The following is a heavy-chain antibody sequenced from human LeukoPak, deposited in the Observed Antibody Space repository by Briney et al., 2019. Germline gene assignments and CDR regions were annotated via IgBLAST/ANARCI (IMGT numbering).Heavy chain of an antibody. V-gene: IGHV4-61*02. J-gene: IGHJ4*02. CDR3: ARGEDFERYYLAY. CDR1: GDSISSGDYY. CDR2: ISSSGST. Sequence: SETLSLTCTVSGDSISSGDYYWSWIRQPAGKGLEWIGRISSSGSTNYNPSLKSRVTISVDTSKNQFSLKLTSVTAADTAVYFCARGEDFERYYLAYWGQGTLVTVSS. D-gene: IGHD3-9*01.